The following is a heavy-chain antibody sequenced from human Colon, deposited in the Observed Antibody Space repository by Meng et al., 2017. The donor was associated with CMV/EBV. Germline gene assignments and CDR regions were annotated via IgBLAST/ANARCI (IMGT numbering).Heavy chain of an antibody. CDR3: ARDTFDRRNGMDV. D-gene: IGHD3-10*01. V-gene: IGHV4-38-2*02. CDR1: GYSISSGYY. CDR2: IYHSGST. J-gene: IGHJ6*02. Sequence: SETLSLTCTVSGYSISSGYYWGWIRQPPGKGLEWIGSIYHSGSTHYNPSLKSRVTISIDTSKKYFSLRLSSVTTADTAVYYCARDTFDRRNGMDVWGQGTSVTVSS.